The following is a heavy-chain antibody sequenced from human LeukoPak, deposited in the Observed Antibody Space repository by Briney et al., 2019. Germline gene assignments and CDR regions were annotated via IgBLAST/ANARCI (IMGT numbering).Heavy chain of an antibody. D-gene: IGHD6-13*01. CDR3: AKDALGSSWLDY. V-gene: IGHV3-30*18. CDR2: ISYDGSNK. Sequence: GGSLRLSCTASGFNFGIYGMHWVRQAPGKGLEWVAVISYDGSNKYYADSVKGRFTISRDNSKNTLYLQMNSLRAEDTAVYYCAKDALGSSWLDYWGQGTLVTVSS. CDR1: GFNFGIYG. J-gene: IGHJ4*02.